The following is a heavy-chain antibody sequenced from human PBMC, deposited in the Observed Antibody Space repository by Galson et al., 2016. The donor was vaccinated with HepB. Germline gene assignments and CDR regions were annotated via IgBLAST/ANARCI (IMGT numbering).Heavy chain of an antibody. Sequence: SLRLSCAASGFTFSNSDMSWVRQAPGKGLVWVSAIRGGVSSTYYADSVRGRFTISRDNSKNTLYLQMNSLRAEDTAVYYCAKGGSSYYFDLWGRGTLVIVSS. J-gene: IGHJ2*01. CDR2: IRGGVSST. CDR1: GFTFSNSD. CDR3: AKGGSSYYFDL. V-gene: IGHV3-23*01.